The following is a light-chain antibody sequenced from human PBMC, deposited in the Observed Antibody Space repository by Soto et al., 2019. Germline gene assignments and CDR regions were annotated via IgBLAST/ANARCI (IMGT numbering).Light chain of an antibody. CDR1: QSVSSN. V-gene: IGKV3-15*01. J-gene: IGKJ1*01. CDR2: GAS. Sequence: EIVMTQSPATLSVSTGERVTLPCRASQSVSSNLAWYQQKPGQAPRLLIYGASTRATGIPARFSGSGSGTEFTLTISSLQSEDFALYYCQQYNNWSTFGQGTKVEIK. CDR3: QQYNNWST.